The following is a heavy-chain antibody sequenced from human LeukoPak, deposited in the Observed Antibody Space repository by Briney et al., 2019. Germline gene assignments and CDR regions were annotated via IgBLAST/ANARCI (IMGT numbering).Heavy chain of an antibody. CDR1: GDSISTSNSY. V-gene: IGHV4-39*07. Sequence: SETLSLTCTVSGDSISTSNSYWGWIRQPPGKGLEWIGSIYYSGNTYYNASLKSRVTISVDTSKNQFSLKLSSVTAADTAVYYCARAYDFWSGYYKGGLPKSDAFDIWGQGTMVTVSS. CDR2: IYYSGNT. J-gene: IGHJ3*02. D-gene: IGHD3-3*01. CDR3: ARAYDFWSGYYKGGLPKSDAFDI.